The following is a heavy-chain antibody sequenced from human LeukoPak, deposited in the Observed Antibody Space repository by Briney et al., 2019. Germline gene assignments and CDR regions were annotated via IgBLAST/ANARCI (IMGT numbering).Heavy chain of an antibody. D-gene: IGHD3-16*02. CDR3: ARGGGVWGSYRPY. Sequence: GGSLRLSCAGSGFIFSGYWMSWVRQAPGKGLEWVANIKQDGSEKYYVDSVKGRFTISRDNSKNTLYLQMNSLRAEDTAVYYCARGGGVWGSYRPYWGQGTLVTVSS. V-gene: IGHV3-7*03. CDR1: GFIFSGYW. CDR2: IKQDGSEK. J-gene: IGHJ4*02.